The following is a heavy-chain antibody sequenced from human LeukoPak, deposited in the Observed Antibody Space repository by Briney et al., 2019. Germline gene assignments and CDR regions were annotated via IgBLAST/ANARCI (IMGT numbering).Heavy chain of an antibody. V-gene: IGHV4-39*01. D-gene: IGHD3-16*02. CDR1: GGSISSSSYY. CDR3: ASYDDYVWGSYRYAL. J-gene: IGHJ4*02. CDR2: ICYSGST. Sequence: PAETLSLTCTVSGGSISSSSYYWGWLRQPPGKGLEWVRSICYSGSTYYNPSLKSRVTISVDTSKDQFSLKLGSVTAADTAVYYCASYDDYVWGSYRYALWGQGTLVTVSS.